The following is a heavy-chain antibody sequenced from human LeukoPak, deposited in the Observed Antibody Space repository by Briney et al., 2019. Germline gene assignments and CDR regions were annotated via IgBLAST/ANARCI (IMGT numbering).Heavy chain of an antibody. Sequence: GGSLRLSCAASGFTFSNFDMQWVRQAPGEGLEWVALVSSDGTNQYYGDSVRGRFIISRDNSKNTLYLQMNSLRADDTAVYYCAREWRNLVATIYYFDYWGQGTLVTVSS. J-gene: IGHJ4*02. CDR2: VSSDGTNQ. CDR3: AREWRNLVATIYYFDY. V-gene: IGHV3-30*03. D-gene: IGHD5-24*01. CDR1: GFTFSNFD.